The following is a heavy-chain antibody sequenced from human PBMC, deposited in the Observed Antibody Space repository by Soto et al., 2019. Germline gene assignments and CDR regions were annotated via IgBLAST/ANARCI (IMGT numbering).Heavy chain of an antibody. J-gene: IGHJ6*02. V-gene: IGHV4-31*03. CDR1: GGSISSGGYY. CDR3: ARDLSRGSGMDV. CDR2: IYYSGST. Sequence: TLSLTCTVSGGSISSGGYYWSWIRQHPGKGLEWIGYIYYSGSTYYNPSLKSRVTISVDTSKNQFSLKLSSVTAADTAVYYCARDLSRGSGMDVWGQGTTVTVSS. D-gene: IGHD6-19*01.